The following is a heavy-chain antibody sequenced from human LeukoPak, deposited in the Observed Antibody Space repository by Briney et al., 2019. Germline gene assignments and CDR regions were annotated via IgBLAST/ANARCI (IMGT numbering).Heavy chain of an antibody. CDR3: ARDRGWYWMFDP. V-gene: IGHV4-34*01. J-gene: IGHJ5*02. CDR1: VGSFSGYY. Sequence: PSETLPLSCAVYVGSFSGYYWSWIRQPPGKGLEWIGEINHSGSTNYNPSLKSRVTISVDTSKNQFSLQLNSVTPEEAAVYYCARDRGWYWMFDPWGQGTLVTVSS. D-gene: IGHD2-8*02. CDR2: INHSGST.